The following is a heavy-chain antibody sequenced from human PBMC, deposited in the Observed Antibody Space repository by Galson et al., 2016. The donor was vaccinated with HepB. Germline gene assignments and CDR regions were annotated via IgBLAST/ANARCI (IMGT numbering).Heavy chain of an antibody. CDR3: AKERESLWFRESSRPGYVDY. V-gene: IGHV3-9*01. D-gene: IGHD3-10*01. Sequence: SLRLSCAASGFTFDDYTMHWVRQAPGKGLEWVSGVSWNSGRIDYADSVKGRFTIFRDNAKNSLYLQMNSLTAEDTALYYCAKERESLWFRESSRPGYVDYWGQGALVTVSS. CDR1: GFTFDDYT. J-gene: IGHJ4*02. CDR2: VSWNSGRI.